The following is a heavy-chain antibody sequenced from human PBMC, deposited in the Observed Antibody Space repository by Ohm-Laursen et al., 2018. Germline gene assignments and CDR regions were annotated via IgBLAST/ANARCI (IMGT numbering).Heavy chain of an antibody. J-gene: IGHJ3*01. CDR3: AREYSDDGGYRYDAFDV. CDR2: DSGSGDST. Sequence: SLRLSCSASGFTFSSYGMSWVRQAPGKGLEWVSADSGSGDSTQHADSVKGRFTISRDNSKNTLYLQMNSLRAEVTAVYYCAREYSDDGGYRYDAFDVWGHGTVVTVSS. CDR1: GFTFSSYG. D-gene: IGHD2-15*01. V-gene: IGHV3-23*01.